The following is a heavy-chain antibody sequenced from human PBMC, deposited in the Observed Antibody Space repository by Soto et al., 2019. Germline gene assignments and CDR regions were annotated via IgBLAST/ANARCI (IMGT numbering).Heavy chain of an antibody. CDR1: GYSFAGYW. CDR2: IDPSDSQT. D-gene: IGHD3-22*01. J-gene: IGHJ4*02. V-gene: IGHV5-10-1*01. Sequence: GASLKISCKGSGYSFAGYWITWVRQKPGKGLDWMGRIDPSDSQTYYSPSFRGHVTISVTKSITTVFLQWSSLRASDTAMYYCARQIYDSDTGPNFQYYFDSWDQGTPVTVSS. CDR3: ARQIYDSDTGPNFQYYFDS.